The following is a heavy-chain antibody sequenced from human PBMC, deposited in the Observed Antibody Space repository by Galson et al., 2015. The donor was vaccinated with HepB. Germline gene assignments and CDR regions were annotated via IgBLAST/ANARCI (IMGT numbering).Heavy chain of an antibody. CDR2: IYYSGST. D-gene: IGHD3-22*01. CDR1: GGSISSYY. Sequence: ETLSLTCTVSGGSISSYYWSWIRQPPGKGLEWIGYIYYSGSTNYNPSLKSRVTISVDTSKNQFSLKLSSVTAADTAVYYCARVDTTIVGADYGMDVWGQGTTVTVSS. V-gene: IGHV4-59*01. J-gene: IGHJ6*02. CDR3: ARVDTTIVGADYGMDV.